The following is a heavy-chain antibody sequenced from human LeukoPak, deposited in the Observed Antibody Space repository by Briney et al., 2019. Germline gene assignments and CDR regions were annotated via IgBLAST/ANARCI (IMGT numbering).Heavy chain of an antibody. D-gene: IGHD6-19*01. CDR2: INQIGTT. V-gene: IGHV4-59*08. CDR1: GGSMTSYY. J-gene: IGHJ5*02. Sequence: SETLSLTCTVSGGSMTSYYWTWIRQPPGKGLEWIAYINQIGTTNYNPSLKSRLSISLDASKNQFSLRLTSVTATDTAVYHCARQSAVAGTQWFDPWGQGTLVTVSS. CDR3: ARQSAVAGTQWFDP.